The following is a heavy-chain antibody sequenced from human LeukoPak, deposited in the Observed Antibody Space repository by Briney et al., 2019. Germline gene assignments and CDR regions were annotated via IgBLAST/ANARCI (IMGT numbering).Heavy chain of an antibody. CDR2: IYPGDSDT. D-gene: IGHD2-2*01. Sequence: GESLTISCKGSGYSFTSYWIGWVRQMPGKGLEWMGIIYPGDSDTRYSPSFQGQVTISADKSISTAYLQWSSLKASDTAMYYCARSLLTPTRVSRHFDYWGQGTLVTVSS. V-gene: IGHV5-51*01. CDR1: GYSFTSYW. CDR3: ARSLLTPTRVSRHFDY. J-gene: IGHJ4*02.